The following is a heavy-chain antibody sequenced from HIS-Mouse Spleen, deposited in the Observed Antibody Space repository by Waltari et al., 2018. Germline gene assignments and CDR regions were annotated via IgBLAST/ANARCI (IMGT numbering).Heavy chain of an antibody. CDR1: GYTFTGYY. D-gene: IGHD3-10*01. Sequence: QVQLVQSGAEVKKPGASVKVSCKASGYTFTGYYMHWVRQAPGQGLEWMGWINPNRRGTNYAQKFQGRVTMTRDTSISTAYMELSRLRSDDTAVYYCARDYYGSGSYYYYYGMDVWGQGTTVTVSS. CDR3: ARDYYGSGSYYYYYGMDV. V-gene: IGHV1-2*02. J-gene: IGHJ6*02. CDR2: INPNRRGT.